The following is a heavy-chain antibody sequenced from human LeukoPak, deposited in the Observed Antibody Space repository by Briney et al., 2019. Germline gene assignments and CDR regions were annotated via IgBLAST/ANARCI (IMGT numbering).Heavy chain of an antibody. CDR1: GFTFSAYA. D-gene: IGHD6-6*01. CDR2: INSNGDST. Sequence: PGGSLRLSCSVSGFTFSAYAMHWVRQAPGKGLEFLSSINSNGDSTYHADSVKGRFTTSRDNSRSTLYLQMRSLSPEDTAVYYCVKSGYSTSSDVDYWGQGTLVTVSS. V-gene: IGHV3-64D*09. J-gene: IGHJ4*02. CDR3: VKSGYSTSSDVDY.